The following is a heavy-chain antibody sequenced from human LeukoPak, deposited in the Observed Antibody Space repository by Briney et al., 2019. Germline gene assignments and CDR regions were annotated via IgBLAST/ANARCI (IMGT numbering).Heavy chain of an antibody. J-gene: IGHJ4*02. CDR2: INPNSGGT. Sequence: ASVKVSCTASGNTVTCYDMHWVRQAPGQGLEWMGRINPNSGGTKYAQKFQGRVTMTRDTSISTAYMELSRLRSDDTAVYYCARQREGDFDYWGQGTLVTVSS. V-gene: IGHV1-2*02. CDR1: GNTVTCYD. D-gene: IGHD1-26*01. CDR3: ARQREGDFDY.